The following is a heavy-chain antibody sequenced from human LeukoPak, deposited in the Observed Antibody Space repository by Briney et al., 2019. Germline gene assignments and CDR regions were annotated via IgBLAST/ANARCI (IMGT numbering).Heavy chain of an antibody. J-gene: IGHJ4*02. CDR1: GYTFTSYY. CDR3: ARDYYDSSGPDY. Sequence: ASVKVSCKPSGYTFTSYYIHWVRQAPGQGLEWMGRINPSGGSTSYAQKFQGRVTMTRDTSTSTVYMELSSLRSEDTAVYYCARDYYDSSGPDYWGQGTLVTVSS. D-gene: IGHD3-22*01. CDR2: INPSGGST. V-gene: IGHV1-46*01.